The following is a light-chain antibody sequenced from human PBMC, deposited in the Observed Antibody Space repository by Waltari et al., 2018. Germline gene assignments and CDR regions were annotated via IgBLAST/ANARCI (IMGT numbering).Light chain of an antibody. CDR2: LGS. CDR3: MQALQIPWT. CDR1: QSLLHSNGYNY. V-gene: IGKV2-28*01. J-gene: IGKJ1*01. Sequence: DIVMTQSPLSLPVTPGEPASISCRSSQSLLHSNGYNYLDWYLQKPGQSPQLLIYLGSNRASGVPDRFSGSESGTDFTLKISRVVAEDVGVYYCMQALQIPWTFGQGTKVEIK.